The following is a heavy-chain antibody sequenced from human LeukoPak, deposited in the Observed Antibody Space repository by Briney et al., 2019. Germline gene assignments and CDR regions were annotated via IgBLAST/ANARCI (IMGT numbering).Heavy chain of an antibody. J-gene: IGHJ6*02. CDR3: ARRQVVGGNYYGIDV. CDR1: GFTFSDYY. D-gene: IGHD2-15*01. Sequence: GGSLRLSCAASGFTFSDYYMSWIRQAPGKGLEWASYISSSSSYTNYAESVKGRFTISRDNAKNSLYLQMNSLRAEDTAVYYCARRQVVGGNYYGIDVWGQGTTVTVSS. V-gene: IGHV3-11*03. CDR2: ISSSSSYT.